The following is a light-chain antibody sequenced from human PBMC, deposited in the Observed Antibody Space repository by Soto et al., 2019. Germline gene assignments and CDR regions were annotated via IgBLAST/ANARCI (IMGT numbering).Light chain of an antibody. CDR1: SSDVGNYNL. Sequence: QSALTQPASVSGSPGQSITISCTGTSSDVGNYNLVSWYQHHPGTAPKLMVYEVTKRPSGVSSRFSGSKSGNTASLTISGLLAKDEADYYCGSAANKPPTVEFGGRTKLTGL. V-gene: IGLV2-23*02. CDR3: GSAANKPPTVE. CDR2: EVT. J-gene: IGLJ2*01.